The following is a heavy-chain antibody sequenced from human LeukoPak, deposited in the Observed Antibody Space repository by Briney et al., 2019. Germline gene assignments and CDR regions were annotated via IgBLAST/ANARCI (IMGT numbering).Heavy chain of an antibody. D-gene: IGHD1-26*01. CDR1: GGTFSSYG. J-gene: IGHJ5*02. CDR3: ARDRRYSGSYFDWFDP. Sequence: ASVKVSCKASGGTFSSYGISWVRQAPGQGLEWLGWISVYNGSTNYAQKLQGRVTMTTDTSTSTAYMELRSLRSDDTAVYYCARDRRYSGSYFDWFDPWGQGTLVTVSS. CDR2: ISVYNGST. V-gene: IGHV1-18*01.